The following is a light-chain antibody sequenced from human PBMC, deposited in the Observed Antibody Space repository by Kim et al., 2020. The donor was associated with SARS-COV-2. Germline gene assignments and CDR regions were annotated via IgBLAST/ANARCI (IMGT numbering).Light chain of an antibody. CDR3: MQALQTPIS. CDR2: LGS. V-gene: IGKV2-28*01. J-gene: IGKJ4*01. CDR1: QSLLDSHGNNY. Sequence: DIVMTQSPVSLPVTPGEPASISCRSSQSLLDSHGNNYLDWYLQKSGQSPQLLIYLGSNRASGVPDRFSGSGSGTDFTLKISRVEAEDVGVYYCMQALQTPISFGGGTKVDIK.